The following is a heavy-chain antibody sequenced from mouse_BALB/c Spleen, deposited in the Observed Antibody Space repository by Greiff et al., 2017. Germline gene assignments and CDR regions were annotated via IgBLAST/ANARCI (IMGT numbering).Heavy chain of an antibody. D-gene: IGHD1-1*01. V-gene: IGHV1-7*01. CDR1: GYTFTSYW. J-gene: IGHJ3*01. Sequence: VQGVESGAELAKPGASVKMSCKASGYTFTSYWMHWVKQRPGQGLEWIGYINPSTGYTEYNQKFKDKATLTADKSSSTAYMQLSSLTSEDSAVYYCARFDYYGPFAYWGQGTLVTVSA. CDR3: ARFDYYGPFAY. CDR2: INPSTGYT.